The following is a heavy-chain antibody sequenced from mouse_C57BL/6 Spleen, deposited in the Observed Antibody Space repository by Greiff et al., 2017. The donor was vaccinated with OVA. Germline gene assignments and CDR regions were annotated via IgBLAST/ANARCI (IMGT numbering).Heavy chain of an antibody. J-gene: IGHJ1*03. Sequence: EVQLQQSGAELVKPGASVKLSCTASGFNIKDYYMHWVKQRTEQGLEWIGRIDPEDGETKYAPKFQGKATITADTSSNTADLQLSSLTSEDTAVYYCARKLTGSYWYFDVWGTGTTVTVSS. CDR1: GFNIKDYY. CDR2: IDPEDGET. V-gene: IGHV14-2*01. CDR3: ARKLTGSYWYFDV. D-gene: IGHD4-1*01.